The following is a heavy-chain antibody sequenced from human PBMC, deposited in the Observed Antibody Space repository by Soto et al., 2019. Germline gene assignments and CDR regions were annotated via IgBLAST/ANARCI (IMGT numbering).Heavy chain of an antibody. CDR1: GYTFRDYS. D-gene: IGHD3-9*01. J-gene: IGHJ3*02. Sequence: GGSLRLSCAASGYTFRDYSMNWVRQAPGKGPEWVSYIGTSRKYIYYSDSVRGRFTISRDDARNSLYLQLNSLRDEDTALYYCVRDRDWAFDIWGQGTMVTVSS. V-gene: IGHV3-21*06. CDR3: VRDRDWAFDI. CDR2: IGTSRKYI.